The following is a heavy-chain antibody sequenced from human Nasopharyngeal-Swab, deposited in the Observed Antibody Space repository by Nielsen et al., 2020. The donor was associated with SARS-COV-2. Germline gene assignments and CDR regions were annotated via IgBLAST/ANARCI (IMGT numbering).Heavy chain of an antibody. CDR2: IGTSSSTS. V-gene: IGHV3-48*04. Sequence: GGSLRLSCVASGFPFSPYGMNWVRQAPGKGLEWLSYIGTSSSTSYYADSVKGRFTISRDTAKNSLYLQMNSLRAEDTAVYYCTSGWFDPWGQGTLVTVSS. CDR3: TSGWFDP. J-gene: IGHJ5*02. CDR1: GFPFSPYG.